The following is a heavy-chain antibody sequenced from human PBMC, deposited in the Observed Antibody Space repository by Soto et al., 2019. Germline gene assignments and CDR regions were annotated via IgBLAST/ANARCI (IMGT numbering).Heavy chain of an antibody. CDR1: GFTFSSYS. CDR3: ASQIWCGELLRSPFYMDV. V-gene: IGHV3-21*01. CDR2: ISSSSSYI. D-gene: IGHD3-10*01. Sequence: EVQLVESGGGLVKPGGSLRLSCAASGFTFSSYSMNWVRQAPGKGLEWVSSISSSSSYIYYADSVKGRFTISRDNAKNSLYLQMNSLRAEDTAVYYCASQIWCGELLRSPFYMDVWGKGTTVTVSS. J-gene: IGHJ6*03.